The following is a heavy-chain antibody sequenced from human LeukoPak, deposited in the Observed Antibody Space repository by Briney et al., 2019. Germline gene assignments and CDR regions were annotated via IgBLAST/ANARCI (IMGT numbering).Heavy chain of an antibody. CDR1: GGPFCGSY. D-gene: IGHD6-13*01. V-gene: IGHV4-34*01. Sequence: PSETLSLTCAVYGGPFCGSYWSWLRQPPGRGLKWIGEMNHSGSTIFNTSLTRQVTISVNTSKNQFSLKLSSVTAANTAVYYCARVPTSSWPSPDYWGQGTLVTVSS. CDR3: ARVPTSSWPSPDY. J-gene: IGHJ4*02. CDR2: MNHSGST.